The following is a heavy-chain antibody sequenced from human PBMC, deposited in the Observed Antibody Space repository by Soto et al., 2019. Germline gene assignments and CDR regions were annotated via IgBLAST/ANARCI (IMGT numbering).Heavy chain of an antibody. J-gene: IGHJ3*02. V-gene: IGHV3-7*01. CDR3: ARDKDDSSDAFDI. CDR2: IKQDGSEK. D-gene: IGHD3-3*01. CDR1: GITFSNYW. Sequence: EVHLVESGGGLVQPGGSLRLSCAASGITFSNYWMTWVRQAPGKGLEWVANIKQDGSEKYYVDSVKGRFTISRENAKNSLYLQMNSLRAEDTAVYYCARDKDDSSDAFDIWGQGTMVTVSS.